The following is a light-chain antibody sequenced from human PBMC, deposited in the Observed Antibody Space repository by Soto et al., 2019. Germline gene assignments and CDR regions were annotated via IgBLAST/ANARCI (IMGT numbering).Light chain of an antibody. CDR3: QQYESTPPT. Sequence: DIVMTQSPDSLAVSLGERATINCKSSQSVLYSSNNKNYLAWYQQRPGQPPKLLIYWASTRESGVPDRFSGSGYGTDFTLTITSLQAEDVAVYYCQQYESTPPTFGHGTKLEIK. V-gene: IGKV4-1*01. J-gene: IGKJ2*01. CDR2: WAS. CDR1: QSVLYSSNNKNY.